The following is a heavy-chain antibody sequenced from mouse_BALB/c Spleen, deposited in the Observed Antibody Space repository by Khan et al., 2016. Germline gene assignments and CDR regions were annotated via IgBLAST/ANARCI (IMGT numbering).Heavy chain of an antibody. J-gene: IGHJ4*01. Sequence: QVQLKESGPGLVAPSQSLSITCTVSGFSLTGYGVNWVRQPPGKGLEWLGMIWGDGSTDYNSALKSRLSISKDNSKSQVFLKLNSLQTDDTARYYCARALYYYGSSYVTYAKDYWGQGTSVTVSS. CDR1: GFSLTGYG. CDR2: IWGDGST. D-gene: IGHD1-1*01. V-gene: IGHV2-6-7*01. CDR3: ARALYYYGSSYVTYAKDY.